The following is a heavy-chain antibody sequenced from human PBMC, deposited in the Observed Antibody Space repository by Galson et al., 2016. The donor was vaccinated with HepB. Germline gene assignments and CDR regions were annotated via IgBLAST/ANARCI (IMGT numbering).Heavy chain of an antibody. CDR1: GYSFAKSW. CDR3: ARQVGATHDH. V-gene: IGHV5-51*01. J-gene: IGHJ4*02. D-gene: IGHD1-26*01. Sequence: SGAEVTKPGESLTISCQGSGYSFAKSWIVWVRQMPGKGLEWMGIIYPGDSDTTYSPSFQGQVTISADTSISTAYLQWSSLKASDTAMYYCARQVGATHDHWGQGTLVTVSS. CDR2: IYPGDSDT.